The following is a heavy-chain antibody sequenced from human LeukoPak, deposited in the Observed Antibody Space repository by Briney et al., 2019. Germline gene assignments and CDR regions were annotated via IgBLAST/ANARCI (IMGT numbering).Heavy chain of an antibody. Sequence: GASVKVSCKASGYTFTGYYMHWVRQAPGQGLEWMGWINPNSGGTNYAQKFQGRVTMTRDTSISTAYMELSSLRSEDTAVYYCARDIGLMVRGAWDYMDVWGKGTTVTISS. CDR2: INPNSGGT. J-gene: IGHJ6*03. V-gene: IGHV1-2*02. CDR1: GYTFTGYY. D-gene: IGHD3-10*01. CDR3: ARDIGLMVRGAWDYMDV.